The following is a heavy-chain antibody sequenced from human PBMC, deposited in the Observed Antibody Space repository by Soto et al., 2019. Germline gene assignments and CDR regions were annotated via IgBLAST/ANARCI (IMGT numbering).Heavy chain of an antibody. CDR3: ARVDGDSDSNFDY. CDR1: GGSISSGGYY. CDR2: IYYSGST. D-gene: IGHD4-17*01. J-gene: IGHJ4*02. Sequence: QVQLQESGPGLVKPSQTLSLTCTVSGGSISSGGYYWSWIRQHPGKGLEWIGDIYYSGSTYYNPGLKRRVTISVDTSKNQFSLELSSVTAADTAVYYCARVDGDSDSNFDYWGQGTLVTVSS. V-gene: IGHV4-31*03.